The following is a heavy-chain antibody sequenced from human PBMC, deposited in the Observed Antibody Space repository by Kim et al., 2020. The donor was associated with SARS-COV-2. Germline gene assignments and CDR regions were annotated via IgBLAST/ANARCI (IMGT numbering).Heavy chain of an antibody. D-gene: IGHD2-21*02. CDR2: ISYDGSNE. Sequence: GGSLRLSCAASGFTFSIYGMHWVRQAPGRGLEWVAVISYDGSNEYYADSVKGRFTISSDNSKNTLYLQMNSLRPEDTAAYYCAKKGDWEELRNGVEAWG. CDR3: AKKGDWEELRNGVEA. V-gene: IGHV3-30*18. J-gene: IGHJ6*02. CDR1: GFTFSIYG.